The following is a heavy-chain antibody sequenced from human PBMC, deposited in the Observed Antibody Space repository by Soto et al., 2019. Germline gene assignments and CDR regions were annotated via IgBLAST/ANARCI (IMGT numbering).Heavy chain of an antibody. CDR2: FDPEDGET. CDR3: ATDSILTGSSSRRGWFDP. V-gene: IGHV1-24*01. J-gene: IGHJ5*02. Sequence: ASVKVSCKVSGYTLTELSMHWVRQAPGKGLEWIGGFDPEDGETIYAQKFQGRVTMTEDTSTDTAYMELSSLRSEDTAVYYCATDSILTGSSSRRGWFDPWGQGTLVTVSS. D-gene: IGHD3-9*01. CDR1: GYTLTELS.